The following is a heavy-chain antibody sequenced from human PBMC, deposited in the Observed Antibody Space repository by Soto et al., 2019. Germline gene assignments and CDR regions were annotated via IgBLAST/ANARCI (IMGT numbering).Heavy chain of an antibody. CDR2: IYYSGST. J-gene: IGHJ3*02. D-gene: IGHD2-15*01. CDR3: ARRYSMEGYCSGGSCYSDAFDI. CDR1: GGSISSSSYY. V-gene: IGHV4-39*01. Sequence: KPSETLSLTCTVSGGSISSSSYYWGWIRQPPGKGLEWIGSIYYSGSTYYNPSLKSRVTISVDTSKNQFSLKLSSVTAADTAVYYCARRYSMEGYCSGGSCYSDAFDIWGQGTMVTVSS.